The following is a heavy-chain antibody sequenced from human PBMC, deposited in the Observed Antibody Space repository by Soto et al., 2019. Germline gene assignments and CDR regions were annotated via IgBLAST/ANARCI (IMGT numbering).Heavy chain of an antibody. Sequence: SETLSLTCTVSGGSISSYYWSWIRQPPGKGLEWIGYIYYSGSTNYNPSLKSPATISVDTAKNQFSLKLSTVTAADTDVYSCARMGDPGSDVDIWGQGTMVTVSS. V-gene: IGHV4-59*12. CDR1: GGSISSYY. J-gene: IGHJ3*02. CDR3: ARMGDPGSDVDI. D-gene: IGHD3-10*01. CDR2: IYYSGST.